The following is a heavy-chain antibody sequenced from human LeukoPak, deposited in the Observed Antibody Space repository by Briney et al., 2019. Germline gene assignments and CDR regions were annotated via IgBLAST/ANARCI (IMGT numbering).Heavy chain of an antibody. CDR2: ISGSGGST. CDR3: AMQASGYYYPFDY. D-gene: IGHD3-22*01. CDR1: GFTFSSYA. Sequence: GGSLRLSCAASGFTFSSYAMSWVRQAPGKGLEWVSAISGSGGSTYYADSVKGRFTISGDNSKNTLYLEMNGLRVEDTAVHYCAMQASGYYYPFDYWGQGTLVIVSS. V-gene: IGHV3-23*01. J-gene: IGHJ4*02.